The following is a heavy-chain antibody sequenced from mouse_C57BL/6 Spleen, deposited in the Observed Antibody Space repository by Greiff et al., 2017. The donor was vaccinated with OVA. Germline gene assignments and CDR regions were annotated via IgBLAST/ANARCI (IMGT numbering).Heavy chain of an antibody. CDR2: ISDGGSYT. CDR1: GFTFSSYA. J-gene: IGHJ4*01. CDR3: ARDSLYAMDY. V-gene: IGHV5-4*01. D-gene: IGHD6-1*01. Sequence: EVQLQESGGGLVKPGGSLKLSCAASGFTFSSYAMSWVRQTPEKRLEWVATISDGGSYTYYPDNVKGRFTISRDNAKNNLYLQMSHLKSEDTAMYYCARDSLYAMDYWGQGTSVTVSS.